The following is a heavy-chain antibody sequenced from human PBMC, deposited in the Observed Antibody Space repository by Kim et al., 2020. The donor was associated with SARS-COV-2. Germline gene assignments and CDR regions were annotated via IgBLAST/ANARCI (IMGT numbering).Heavy chain of an antibody. CDR2: ISAGGGGT. CDR1: GFTFSSYA. V-gene: IGHV3-23*01. Sequence: RGSLRLSCAASGFTFSSYAMSWVRQTPGKGLEWVSVISAGGGGTYYADSVEGRFTISRDNSKNTLYLQMNSLRAEDTAVYYCANRRTGAANPFDYWGQGTLVTVSS. CDR3: ANRRTGAANPFDY. D-gene: IGHD5-18*01. J-gene: IGHJ4*02.